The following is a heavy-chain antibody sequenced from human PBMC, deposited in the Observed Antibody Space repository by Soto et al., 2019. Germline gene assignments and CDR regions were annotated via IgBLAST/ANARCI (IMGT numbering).Heavy chain of an antibody. CDR2: IYYSGST. Sequence: SETLSLTCTVSGGSISSGGYYWSWIRQHPGKGLEWIGYIYYSGSTYYNPSLKSRVTISVDTSKNQFSLTLSSVTAAATAVYYCATHQGMPAARHPGPDPCGPGTRVTVSS. CDR3: ATHQGMPAARHPGPDP. CDR1: GGSISSGGYY. V-gene: IGHV4-31*03. D-gene: IGHD6-6*01. J-gene: IGHJ5*02.